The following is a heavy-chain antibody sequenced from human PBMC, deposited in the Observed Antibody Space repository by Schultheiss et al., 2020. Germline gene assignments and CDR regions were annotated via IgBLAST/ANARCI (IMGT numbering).Heavy chain of an antibody. CDR3: TTDRTYYYDSSGYYTQH. Sequence: GASLRLSCAASGFTFSNAWMNWVRQAPGKGLEWVGRTRNKANSYTTEYAASVKGRFTISRDDSKSIAYLQMNSLKTEDTAVYYCTTDRTYYYDSSGYYTQHWGQGTLVNGYS. D-gene: IGHD3-22*01. CDR1: GFTFSNAW. J-gene: IGHJ1*01. V-gene: IGHV3-72*01. CDR2: TRNKANSYTT.